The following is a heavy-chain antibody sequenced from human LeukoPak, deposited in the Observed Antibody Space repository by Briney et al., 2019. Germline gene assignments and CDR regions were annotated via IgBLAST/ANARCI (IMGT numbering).Heavy chain of an antibody. J-gene: IGHJ4*02. V-gene: IGHV3-23*01. CDR2: ISDNGGNT. CDR3: AKDRNVEMATIMVY. D-gene: IGHD5-24*01. CDR1: GFTFSIYG. Sequence: PGGSLRLSCAASGFTFSIYGMGWVRQAPGKGLEWVSSISDNGGNTYYADSAKGRFTISRDNSKNTLYLQMNSLRAEDTAVYYCAKDRNVEMATIMVYWGQGTLVTVSS.